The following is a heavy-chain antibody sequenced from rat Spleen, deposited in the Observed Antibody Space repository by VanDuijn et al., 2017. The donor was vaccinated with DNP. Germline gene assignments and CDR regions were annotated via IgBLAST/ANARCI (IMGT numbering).Heavy chain of an antibody. D-gene: IGHD1-7*01. CDR3: ARWTRYFDY. J-gene: IGHJ2*01. CDR1: GYSITSHY. V-gene: IGHV3-1*01. CDR2: ISYSGST. Sequence: EVQLQESGSGLVKPSQSLSLTCSVTGYSITSHYWGWIRKFPGNKMEYIGHISYSGSTNYNPSLKSRISITIDTSKNHFFLHLNSVTTEDTATYYCARWTRYFDYWGQGVMVTVSS.